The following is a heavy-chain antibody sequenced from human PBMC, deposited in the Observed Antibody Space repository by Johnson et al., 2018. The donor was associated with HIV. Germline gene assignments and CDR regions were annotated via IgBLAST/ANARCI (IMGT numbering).Heavy chain of an antibody. CDR3: ARDLVVGDHSTPLTHAFDI. D-gene: IGHD1-26*01. CDR2: IYSGGST. V-gene: IGHV3-66*01. J-gene: IGHJ3*02. Sequence: VQLVESGGGVVQPGRSLRLSCAASGFTFSSYAMHWVRQAPGRGLEWVAVIYSGGSTYYADSVKGRFPIYRDNSKNTLYLQMNSLRAEDTAVYYCARDLVVGDHSTPLTHAFDIWGQGTMVTVSS. CDR1: GFTFSSYA.